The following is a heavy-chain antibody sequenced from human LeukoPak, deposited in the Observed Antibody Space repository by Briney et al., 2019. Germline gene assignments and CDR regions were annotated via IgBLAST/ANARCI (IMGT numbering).Heavy chain of an antibody. J-gene: IGHJ6*03. CDR3: AKVSGSSSSHYYYYMDV. D-gene: IGHD6-6*01. Sequence: GGSLRLSCAASGFTFSSYGMHWVRQAPGKGLEWVAFIRYDGSNKYYADSVKGRFTISRDNSKNTPYLQMNSLRAEDTAVYYCAKVSGSSSSHYYYYMDVWGKGTTVPVSS. CDR2: IRYDGSNK. CDR1: GFTFSSYG. V-gene: IGHV3-30*02.